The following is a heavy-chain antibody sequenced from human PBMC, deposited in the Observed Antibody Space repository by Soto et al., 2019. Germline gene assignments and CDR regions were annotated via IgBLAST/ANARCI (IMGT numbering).Heavy chain of an antibody. CDR2: IKQDGSEK. Sequence: EVQLVESGGGLVQPGGSLRLSCAASGFTFSSYEMNWVRQAPGKGLEWVANIKQDGSEKYYVDSVKGRFTISRDNAKNSLYLQMNSLRAEDTAVYYCARDQVPQQQLVRGFYYYYGMDVWGQGTTVTVSS. D-gene: IGHD6-13*01. CDR1: GFTFSSYE. CDR3: ARDQVPQQQLVRGFYYYYGMDV. J-gene: IGHJ6*02. V-gene: IGHV3-7*01.